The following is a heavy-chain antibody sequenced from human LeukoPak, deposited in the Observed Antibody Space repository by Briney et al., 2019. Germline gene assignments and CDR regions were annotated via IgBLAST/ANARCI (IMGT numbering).Heavy chain of an antibody. CDR1: GFTFSDYY. CDR2: ISGSSTYT. Sequence: GGSLRLSCASSGFTFSDYYMNWIRQAPGKGLEWVSYISGSSTYTKYVDSVKGRFTISRDNAKNSLFLQMNSLRAEDTAVYYCARAGGGSASYFAYWGQGALVTVSS. V-gene: IGHV3-11*05. D-gene: IGHD6-19*01. CDR3: ARAGGGSASYFAY. J-gene: IGHJ4*02.